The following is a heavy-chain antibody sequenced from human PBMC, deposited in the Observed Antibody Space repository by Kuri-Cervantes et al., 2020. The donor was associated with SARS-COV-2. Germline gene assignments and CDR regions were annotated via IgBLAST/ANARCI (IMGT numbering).Heavy chain of an antibody. Sequence: GESLKISCAASGFTFSNYWMRWVRQAPGKGLEWVATIKQDGSEKYYVDSVKGRFTISRDNAKNSLYLQMNSLRAEDTAVYYCAMKSTRNNYYDSSGSFDYWGQGTLVTVSS. CDR3: AMKSTRNNYYDSSGSFDY. CDR1: GFTFSNYW. V-gene: IGHV3-7*02. D-gene: IGHD3-22*01. J-gene: IGHJ4*02. CDR2: IKQDGSEK.